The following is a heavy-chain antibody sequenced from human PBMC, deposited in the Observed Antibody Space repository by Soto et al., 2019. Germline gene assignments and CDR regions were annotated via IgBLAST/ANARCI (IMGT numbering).Heavy chain of an antibody. CDR2: ISSSSDST. J-gene: IGHJ4*02. D-gene: IGHD2-21*02. CDR1: GFRFSEHS. CDR3: ARLPKGTLLTA. V-gene: IGHV3-48*02. Sequence: LVESGGGLVYPGGSLTLSCVGSGFRFSEHSMNWVRQAPGKGLQWVSYISSSSDSTYYADSVKGRFTVSRDNAKNALFLQMNRLRDDDTATSYRARLPKGTLLTAWGQGVRVTFSS.